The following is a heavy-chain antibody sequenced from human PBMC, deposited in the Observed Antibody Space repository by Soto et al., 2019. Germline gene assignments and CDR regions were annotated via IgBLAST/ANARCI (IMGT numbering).Heavy chain of an antibody. CDR3: VRDALPPPGEFRFDP. Sequence: QVNLVESGGGVVQPGRSLRLSCAASGFTFNSYSMHWVRQAPGKGLEWLAVISSSGGNEYYADSVKGQFTISRDNSKNTLHLQMNSLGTEDTAVYYCVRDALPPPGEFRFDPWGQGTLVPVSS. CDR1: GFTFNSYS. CDR2: ISSSGGNE. J-gene: IGHJ5*02. D-gene: IGHD2-21*01. V-gene: IGHV3-30-3*01.